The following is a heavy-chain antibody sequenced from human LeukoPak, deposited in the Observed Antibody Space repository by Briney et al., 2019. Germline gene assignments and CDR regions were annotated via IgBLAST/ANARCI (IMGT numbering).Heavy chain of an antibody. V-gene: IGHV3-30*04. CDR2: ISFDGKKE. Sequence: PGGSLRLSCAASGFTFSSYAMSWVRQAPGRGLEWVAVISFDGKKEFYADSVKGRFTISRDNSKNALFLQMNSLQTDDTAIYYCARASMATINYYYFYMDAWGKGTTVTVSS. D-gene: IGHD5-24*01. CDR3: ARASMATINYYYFYMDA. J-gene: IGHJ6*03. CDR1: GFTFSSYA.